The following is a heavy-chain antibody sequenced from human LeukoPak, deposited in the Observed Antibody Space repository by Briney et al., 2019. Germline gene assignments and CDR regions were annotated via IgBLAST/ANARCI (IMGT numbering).Heavy chain of an antibody. Sequence: SGGSLRLSCAASGFTFSSYWISWGRQAPGKGLEWVANIKQDGSEKYYVDSVKGRFTISRDNAKNSLYLQMNSLRAEDTAVYYCAIDRNYYDSSGYWVFDYWGQGTLVTVSS. CDR3: AIDRNYYDSSGYWVFDY. J-gene: IGHJ4*02. D-gene: IGHD3-22*01. V-gene: IGHV3-7*01. CDR1: GFTFSSYW. CDR2: IKQDGSEK.